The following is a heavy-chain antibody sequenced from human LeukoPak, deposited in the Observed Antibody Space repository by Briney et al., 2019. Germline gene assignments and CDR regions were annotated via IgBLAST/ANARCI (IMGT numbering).Heavy chain of an antibody. V-gene: IGHV3-21*01. Sequence: GESLRLSCAASGFTFSSYAMHWVRQAPGKGMEWVSSISSSSSYIYYADSVKGRFTISRDNAKNSLYLQMNSLRAEDTAVYYCARVSIAAAVTPYYFDYWGQGTLVTVSS. CDR1: GFTFSSYA. CDR2: ISSSSSYI. CDR3: ARVSIAAAVTPYYFDY. D-gene: IGHD6-13*01. J-gene: IGHJ4*02.